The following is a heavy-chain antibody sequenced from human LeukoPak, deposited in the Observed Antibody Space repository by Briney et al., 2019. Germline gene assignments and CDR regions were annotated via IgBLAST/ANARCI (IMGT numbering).Heavy chain of an antibody. CDR3: ARDEITPRGIGLDY. V-gene: IGHV1-46*01. Sequence: ASVKVSCKASGDTFIDYYIHWVRQSPGQGLEWMGIINPSGDSTTYAQKVQGRVTMTRDTSTTTVYMELSSLRSEDTAVYYCARDEITPRGIGLDYWGQGTLVTVSS. J-gene: IGHJ4*02. CDR2: INPSGDST. D-gene: IGHD1-14*01. CDR1: GDTFIDYY.